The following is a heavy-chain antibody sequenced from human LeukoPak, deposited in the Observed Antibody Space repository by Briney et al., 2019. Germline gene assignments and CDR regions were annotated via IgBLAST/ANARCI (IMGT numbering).Heavy chain of an antibody. CDR1: GFTFSSYA. Sequence: GGSLRLSCAASGFTFSSYAMHWVRQAPGKGLEYVSSISSNGGSTYYADSVKGRFTISRDNSKNTLYLQMNSLRAEDTAVYYCARGVFEFGELMHFDYGGQGTLVTVSS. CDR2: ISSNGGST. J-gene: IGHJ4*02. D-gene: IGHD3-10*01. CDR3: ARGVFEFGELMHFDY. V-gene: IGHV3-64*04.